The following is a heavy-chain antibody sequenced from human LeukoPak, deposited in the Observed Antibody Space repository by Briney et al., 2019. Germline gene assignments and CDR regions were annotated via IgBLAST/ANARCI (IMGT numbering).Heavy chain of an antibody. J-gene: IGHJ5*02. CDR3: ARSPFRGSGTWKGWLDT. D-gene: IGHD1-1*01. CDR1: GFTFSSYW. CDR2: ILHGGGI. Sequence: GSLRLSCAASGFTFSSYWMHWVRQAPGKGLEWVGYILHGGGIHSNPSLKSRVTISVDRSKNQFSLKLTSVTAADTAVYYCARSPFRGSGTWKGWLDTWGQGILVTVSS. V-gene: IGHV4-4*02.